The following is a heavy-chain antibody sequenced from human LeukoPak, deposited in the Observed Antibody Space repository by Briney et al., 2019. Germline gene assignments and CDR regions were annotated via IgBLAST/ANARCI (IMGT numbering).Heavy chain of an antibody. CDR2: ISYAGTNK. J-gene: IGHJ4*02. CDR1: GFTFSTYG. V-gene: IGHV3-30*03. D-gene: IGHD3-10*01. Sequence: GGSLRLSCAASGFTFSTYGMHWVRQAPGKGLEWVALISYAGTNKYYADSVKGRFAISRDNSKNMLYLQMNSLRAEDTAVYYCARNYGLSIGGYWGQGTLVTVFS. CDR3: ARNYGLSIGGY.